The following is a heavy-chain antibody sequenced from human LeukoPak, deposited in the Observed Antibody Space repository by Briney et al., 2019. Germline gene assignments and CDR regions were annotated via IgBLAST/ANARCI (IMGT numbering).Heavy chain of an antibody. CDR3: ARRDRYSSGQFDH. CDR2: IYYSGST. V-gene: IGHV4-39*01. J-gene: IGHJ4*02. D-gene: IGHD5-18*01. CDR1: GDSISRSNYY. Sequence: SETLSLTCSVSGDSISRSNYYWGWIRQPPGKGLEWIGSIYYSGSTHHNPSLKSRVTMSVDTSKNQFSLKVNSVTATDTAVYYCARRDRYSSGQFDHWGQGTLVTVSS.